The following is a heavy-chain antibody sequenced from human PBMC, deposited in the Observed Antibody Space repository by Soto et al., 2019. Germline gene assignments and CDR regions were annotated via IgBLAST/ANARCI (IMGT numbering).Heavy chain of an antibody. CDR2: ISGSGGST. J-gene: IGHJ4*02. CDR3: ARTYYYDSSGYYYCPY. D-gene: IGHD3-22*01. Sequence: LRLSCAASGFTFSSYAMSWVRQAPGKGLEWVSAISGSGGSTYYADSVKGRFTISRDNSKNTLYLQMNSLRAEDTAVYYCARTYYYDSSGYYYCPYWGQGPLVTV. V-gene: IGHV3-23*01. CDR1: GFTFSSYA.